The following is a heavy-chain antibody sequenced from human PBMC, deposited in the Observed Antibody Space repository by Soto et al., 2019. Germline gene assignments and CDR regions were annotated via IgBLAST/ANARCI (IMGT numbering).Heavy chain of an antibody. Sequence: ASVKVSCKASGGTFSSYAISWVRQAPGQGLEWMGGIIPIFGTANYAQKFQGRVTITADESTSTAYMELSSLRSEDTAVYYCERYAESYSNYGYYYYGMDVWGQGTTVTVSS. CDR1: GGTFSSYA. J-gene: IGHJ6*02. CDR3: ERYAESYSNYGYYYYGMDV. V-gene: IGHV1-69*13. CDR2: IIPIFGTA. D-gene: IGHD4-4*01.